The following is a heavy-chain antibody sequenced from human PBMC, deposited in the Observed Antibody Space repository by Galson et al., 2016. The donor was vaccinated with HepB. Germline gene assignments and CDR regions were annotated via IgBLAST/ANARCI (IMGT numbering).Heavy chain of an antibody. J-gene: IGHJ4*02. V-gene: IGHV3-23*01. Sequence: SLRLSCAGSEFTFTSYAMNWVRQAPGKGLEWVSAITGDSSRTFYADSVKGRFTISRDNSKNTVDLQMNGLRAEDTAVYYCAKDLWLRGFHYLGYWGQGTLVTVSS. CDR1: EFTFTSYA. CDR3: AKDLWLRGFHYLGY. D-gene: IGHD3-10*01. CDR2: ITGDSSRT.